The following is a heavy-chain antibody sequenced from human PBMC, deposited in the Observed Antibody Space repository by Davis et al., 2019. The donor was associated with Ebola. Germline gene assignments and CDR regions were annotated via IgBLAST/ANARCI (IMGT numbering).Heavy chain of an antibody. Sequence: ASVKVSCKASGYIFTDYTMNWVRQAPGQGLEWMGWINTNTGNPTYAQGFTGRYVFSLDTYVSTAYLQINSLKAEDTAVYYCAREYRRGLTALAGWGQGTLVTVSS. J-gene: IGHJ4*02. CDR3: AREYRRGLTALAG. V-gene: IGHV7-4-1*02. CDR1: GYIFTDYT. CDR2: INTNTGNP. D-gene: IGHD5-18*01.